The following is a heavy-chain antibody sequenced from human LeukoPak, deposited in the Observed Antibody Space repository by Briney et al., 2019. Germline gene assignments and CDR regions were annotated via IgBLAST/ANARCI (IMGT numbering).Heavy chain of an antibody. CDR3: AIEGDYYGSGTLY. V-gene: IGHV3-23*01. J-gene: IGHJ4*02. CDR2: ISGSGGST. Sequence: PGGSLRLSFAASGFTFSSYAMSWVRQAPGKGLEWVSAISGSGGSTYYADSVKGRFTISRDNSKNTLYLQMNSLRAEDTAVYYCAIEGDYYGSGTLYWGQGTLVTVSP. D-gene: IGHD3-10*01. CDR1: GFTFSSYA.